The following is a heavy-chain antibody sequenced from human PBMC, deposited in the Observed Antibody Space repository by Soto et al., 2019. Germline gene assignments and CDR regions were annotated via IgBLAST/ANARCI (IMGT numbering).Heavy chain of an antibody. Sequence: TSETLSLTCAVYGGSFSGYYWSWIRQPPGKGLEWIGEINHSGSTNYNPSLKSRVTISVDTSKNQFSLKLSSVTAADTAVYYCARRKDILRYFDWLSRGYFEYWGQGTLVTVSS. CDR1: GGSFSGYY. D-gene: IGHD3-9*01. V-gene: IGHV4-34*01. CDR3: ARRKDILRYFDWLSRGYFEY. CDR2: INHSGST. J-gene: IGHJ4*02.